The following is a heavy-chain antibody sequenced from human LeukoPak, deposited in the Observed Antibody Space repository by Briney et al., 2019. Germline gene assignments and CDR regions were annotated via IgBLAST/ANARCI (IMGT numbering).Heavy chain of an antibody. CDR3: AVGPKGEVDMIPFGGVIVTHFDY. V-gene: IGHV1-69*05. J-gene: IGHJ4*02. CDR2: IIPIFGTA. D-gene: IGHD3-16*02. CDR1: GGTFSSYA. Sequence: ASVKVSCKASGGTFSSYAISWVRQAPGQGREWMGGIIPIFGTANYAQKFQGRVTITTYESTSTAYMELSSLRSEDTAVYYCAVGPKGEVDMIPFGGVIVTHFDYWGQGALVTVSS.